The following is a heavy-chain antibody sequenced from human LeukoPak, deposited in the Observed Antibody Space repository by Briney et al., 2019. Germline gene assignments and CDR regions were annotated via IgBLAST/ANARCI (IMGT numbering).Heavy chain of an antibody. CDR3: AKGFIAAAGTVDY. CDR2: ISWNSGSI. J-gene: IGHJ4*02. D-gene: IGHD6-13*01. Sequence: GGSLRLSCAASGFTFDDYAMHGVRQAPGKGLEWVSGISWNSGSIGYADSVKGRFTISRDNAKNSLYLQMNSLRAEDTALYYCAKGFIAAAGTVDYWGQGTLVTVSS. V-gene: IGHV3-9*01. CDR1: GFTFDDYA.